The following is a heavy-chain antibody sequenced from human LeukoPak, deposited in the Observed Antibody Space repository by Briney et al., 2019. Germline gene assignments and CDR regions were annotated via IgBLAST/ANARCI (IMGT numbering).Heavy chain of an antibody. CDR3: ARDSIEYISSPGSFDY. Sequence: SETLSLTCTVSGGSISSYYWSWIRHPPGKGLERIGYNYYSGSTNYNPSLKSRVTISVDTSKNQFSLKLSPVTAADTAVYYCARDSIEYISSPGSFDYWGQGTLVTVSS. D-gene: IGHD6-6*01. CDR2: NYYSGST. V-gene: IGHV4-59*01. CDR1: GGSISSYY. J-gene: IGHJ4*02.